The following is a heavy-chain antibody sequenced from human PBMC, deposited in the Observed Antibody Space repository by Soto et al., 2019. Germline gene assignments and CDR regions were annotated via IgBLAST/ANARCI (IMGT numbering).Heavy chain of an antibody. CDR2: IYYSGST. CDR1: GGSISSYY. D-gene: IGHD2-8*01. J-gene: IGHJ4*02. V-gene: IGHV4-59*08. Sequence: QVQLQESGPGLVKPSETLSLTCTVSGGSISSYYWSWIRQPPGKGLEWIGYIYYSGSTNYNPYLKSRVTISVDTSKNQFSLKLSSVTAADTAVYYCARRWGYAIDYWGQGTLVTVSS. CDR3: ARRWGYAIDY.